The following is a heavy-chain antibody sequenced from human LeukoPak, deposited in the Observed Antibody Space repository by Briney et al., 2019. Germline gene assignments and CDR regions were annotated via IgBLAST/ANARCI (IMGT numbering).Heavy chain of an antibody. CDR2: INHSGST. CDR3: ARHPGYSYGYLDY. V-gene: IGHV4-34*01. D-gene: IGHD5-18*01. CDR1: GVSFSGYY. J-gene: IGHJ4*02. Sequence: SETLSLTCAVYGVSFSGYYWSWIRQPPGKGLEWIGEINHSGSTNYNPSLKSRVTISVDTSKNQFSLKLSSVTAADTAVYYCARHPGYSYGYLDYWGQGTLVTVSS.